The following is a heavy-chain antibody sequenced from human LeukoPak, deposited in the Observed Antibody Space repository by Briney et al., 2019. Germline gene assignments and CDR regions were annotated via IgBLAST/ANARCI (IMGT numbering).Heavy chain of an antibody. J-gene: IGHJ4*02. D-gene: IGHD4-11*01. V-gene: IGHV4-39*01. CDR2: IYYTGGT. Sequence: SETLSLTCSVSGGSITSSSYYWGWIRQSPEKGLEWIGSIYYTGGTYYSPSLKSRVTISVDTSKNQFSLKLSSVTAADTAVYYCARHGGTRITLVEVYYFDYWGQGTLVTVSS. CDR3: ARHGGTRITLVEVYYFDY. CDR1: GGSITSSSYY.